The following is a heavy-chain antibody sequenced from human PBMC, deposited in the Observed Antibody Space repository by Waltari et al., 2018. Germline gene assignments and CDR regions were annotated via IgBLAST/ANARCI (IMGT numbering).Heavy chain of an antibody. J-gene: IGHJ4*02. CDR3: ARDTVHYYDSSGYSIDY. CDR1: GDTFPGYY. V-gene: IGHV1-2*02. CDR2: INPNSGGT. Sequence: QVQLVQSGAEVKKPGASVKVSCKASGDTFPGYYRHWVQPAPGQGLEWMGWINPNSGGTNYAQKFQGRVTMTRDTSISTAYMELSRLRSDDTAVYYCARDTVHYYDSSGYSIDYWGQGTLVTVSS. D-gene: IGHD3-22*01.